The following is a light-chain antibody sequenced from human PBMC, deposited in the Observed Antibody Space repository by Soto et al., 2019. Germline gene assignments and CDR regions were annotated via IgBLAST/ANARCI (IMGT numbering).Light chain of an antibody. CDR1: QSISSW. J-gene: IGKJ1*01. CDR3: QQYNSYLT. Sequence: DIQMTQSPSTLSASVGDRVTITCRASQSISSWLAWYQQKPGKAPKLLIYKAPSLESGVPSRFSGSGAGTEFTLPISSLQADDFATYYCQQYNSYLTVGEGTKEEIK. V-gene: IGKV1-5*03. CDR2: KAP.